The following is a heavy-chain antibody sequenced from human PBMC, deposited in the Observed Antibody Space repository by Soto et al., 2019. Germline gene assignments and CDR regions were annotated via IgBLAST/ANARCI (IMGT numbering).Heavy chain of an antibody. CDR2: MYHSGST. V-gene: IGHV4-4*02. J-gene: IGHJ4*02. Sequence: QVQLRQSGPGLVKPSGTLSHTCAVSGGSISSTNWWSWVRQSPGKGLEWIGEMYHSGSTNYNPSLRGRVTISVDKSNNQFSLKIRSVTAADTAIYYCATLPPRIELTVLPIPTWGQGTLVTVSS. CDR3: ATLPPRIELTVLPIPT. D-gene: IGHD2-2*02. CDR1: GGSISSTNW.